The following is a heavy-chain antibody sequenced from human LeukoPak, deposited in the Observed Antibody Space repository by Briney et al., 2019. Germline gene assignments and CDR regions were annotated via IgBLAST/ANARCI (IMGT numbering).Heavy chain of an antibody. V-gene: IGHV1-18*01. Sequence: GASVKVSCKASGYAFTSYSISWVRQAPGQGLEWMGWISAYNGNTIYAQKVKGRVTMTTDTSTSTAYMELRSLKSDDTAVYYGARASYCSGGSCYSDYWGQGTLVTVSS. J-gene: IGHJ4*02. CDR1: GYAFTSYS. D-gene: IGHD2-15*01. CDR3: ARASYCSGGSCYSDY. CDR2: ISAYNGNT.